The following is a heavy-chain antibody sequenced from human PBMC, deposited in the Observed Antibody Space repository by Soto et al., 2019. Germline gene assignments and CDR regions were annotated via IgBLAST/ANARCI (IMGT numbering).Heavy chain of an antibody. D-gene: IGHD3-16*02. CDR2: ISGSGGST. CDR3: AKQAGYVWGSYRPGPDAFDI. Sequence: GGSLRLSCAASGFTFSSYAMSWVRQAPGKGLEWVSAISGSGGSTYYADSVKGRFTISRDNSKNTLYLQMNSLRAEDTAVYYCAKQAGYVWGSYRPGPDAFDIWGQGTMVTVSS. V-gene: IGHV3-23*01. CDR1: GFTFSSYA. J-gene: IGHJ3*02.